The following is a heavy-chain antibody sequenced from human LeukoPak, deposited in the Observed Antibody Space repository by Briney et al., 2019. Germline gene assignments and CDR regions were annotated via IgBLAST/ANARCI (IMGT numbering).Heavy chain of an antibody. Sequence: SETLSLTCTVHGASISSDYSSWIRQPPGKGLEWIGYIYYSGSTNYNPSLRGRVTISLDTSKNQFSLRLTSVTAADTAVYYCVRIPAAGTGRDYWGQGTLVTVSS. CDR2: IYYSGST. CDR1: GASISSDY. CDR3: VRIPAAGTGRDY. V-gene: IGHV4-59*01. D-gene: IGHD6-13*01. J-gene: IGHJ4*02.